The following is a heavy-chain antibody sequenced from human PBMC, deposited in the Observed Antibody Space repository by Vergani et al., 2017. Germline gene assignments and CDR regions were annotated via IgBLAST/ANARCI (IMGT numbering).Heavy chain of an antibody. CDR1: GFTFSNAW. Sequence: EVQLVESGGGLVKPGGSLRLSCAASGFTFSNAWMSWVRQAPGKGLEWVGRIKSKTDGGTTDYAAPVKGRFTISRDDSKNTLYLQMNSLKTEDTAVYYCTLDGYXGSGSYYNVYYFDHWGQGTLVTVSS. CDR3: TLDGYXGSGSYYNVYYFDH. D-gene: IGHD3-10*01. J-gene: IGHJ4*02. V-gene: IGHV3-15*01. CDR2: IKSKTDGGTT.